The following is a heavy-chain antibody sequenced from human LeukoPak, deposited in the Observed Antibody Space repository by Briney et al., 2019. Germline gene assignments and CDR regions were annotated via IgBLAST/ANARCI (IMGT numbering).Heavy chain of an antibody. J-gene: IGHJ4*02. Sequence: PSETLSLTCTVSGGSISSYYWSSIRQPPGKGLEWIGYIYYSGSTNYNPSLKSRVTMSVHTSKNQFSLKLSSVTAADTAVYYCARDSGRYYGFDYWGQGTLVTVSS. CDR2: IYYSGST. D-gene: IGHD1-26*01. CDR3: ARDSGRYYGFDY. V-gene: IGHV4-59*01. CDR1: GGSISSYY.